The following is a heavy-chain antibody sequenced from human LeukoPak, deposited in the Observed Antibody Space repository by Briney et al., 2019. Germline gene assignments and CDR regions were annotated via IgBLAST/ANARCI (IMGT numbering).Heavy chain of an antibody. Sequence: ASVKVFCKASGYSLSSYGISWVRQAPGQGLEWMGWINGKNGNTKYAQKFQGRVTMTTDTSTSTVFMEVRSLRSDDTAVHYCARASRITVAGTGNNWLDPWGQGTLVTVSS. J-gene: IGHJ5*02. D-gene: IGHD1-1*01. CDR2: INGKNGNT. CDR1: GYSLSSYG. V-gene: IGHV1-18*01. CDR3: ARASRITVAGTGNNWLDP.